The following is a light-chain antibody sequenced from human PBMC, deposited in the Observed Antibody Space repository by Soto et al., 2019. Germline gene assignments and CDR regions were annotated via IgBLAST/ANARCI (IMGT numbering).Light chain of an antibody. Sequence: EIVLTQSPVTLSLSPGERATLSWSASQSVSSSYLAWYQQKPGQAPRLLIFGAFNRATGIPARFSGSGSGTDFTLTISSLEPEDSAVYYCQQRNVWPPVNFGQGTRLEIK. CDR3: QQRNVWPPVN. CDR1: QSVSSSY. V-gene: IGKV3D-20*02. J-gene: IGKJ5*01. CDR2: GAF.